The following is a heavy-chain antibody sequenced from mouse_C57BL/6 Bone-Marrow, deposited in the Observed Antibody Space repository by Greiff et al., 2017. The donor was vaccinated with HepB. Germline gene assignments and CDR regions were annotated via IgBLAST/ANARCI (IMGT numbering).Heavy chain of an antibody. J-gene: IGHJ4*01. CDR1: GYAFSSSW. CDR2: IYPGDGDT. D-gene: IGHD1-1*01. Sequence: VQRVESGPELVKPGASVKISCKASGYAFSSSWMNWVKQRPGKGLEWIGRIYPGDGDTNYNGKFKGKATLTADKSSSTAYMQLSSLTSEDSAVYFCANYYGSSYGYYAMDYWGQGTSVTVSS. CDR3: ANYYGSSYGYYAMDY. V-gene: IGHV1-82*01.